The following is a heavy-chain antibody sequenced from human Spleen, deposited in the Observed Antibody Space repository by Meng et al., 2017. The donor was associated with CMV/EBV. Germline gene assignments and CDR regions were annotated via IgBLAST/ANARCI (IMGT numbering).Heavy chain of an antibody. D-gene: IGHD4-11*01. CDR1: FALSSSAVG. CDR2: IYWNDDK. J-gene: IGHJ5*02. Sequence: FALSSSAVGVGWIRQPPGKALEWLALIYWNDDKRYRPSLKSRLTITRDTSKNQVILTMTNMDPVDTATYYCAPILSSNYGVLSRWFDPWGQGTLVTVSS. V-gene: IGHV2-5*01. CDR3: APILSSNYGVLSRWFDP.